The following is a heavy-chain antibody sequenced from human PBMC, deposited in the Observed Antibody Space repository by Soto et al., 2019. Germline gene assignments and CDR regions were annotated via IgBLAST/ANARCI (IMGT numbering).Heavy chain of an antibody. J-gene: IGHJ4*02. CDR2: IYSGGST. CDR3: ARSKEWSNPIFDY. CDR1: GFTVSDNY. D-gene: IGHD3-3*01. V-gene: IGHV3-66*01. Sequence: GGSLRLSCAASGFTVSDNYMSWVRQAPGKGLEWVSVIYSGGSTYYADSVKGRFTISRDNSKNTLYLQMNSLRAEDTAVYYCARSKEWSNPIFDYWGQGTLVPVAS.